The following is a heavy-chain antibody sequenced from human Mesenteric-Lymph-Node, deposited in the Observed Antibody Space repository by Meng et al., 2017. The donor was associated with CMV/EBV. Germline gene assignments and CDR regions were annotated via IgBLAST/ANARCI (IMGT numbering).Heavy chain of an antibody. CDR3: ARAADAYYYYGMDV. V-gene: IGHV3-20*01. D-gene: IGHD6-25*01. Sequence: GESLKTSCVASRFTFDDYGMSWVRQAPGKGLEWVSGINWNGGSTGYADSVKGRFTISRDNAKKSLYLQMNSLRAEDTALYHCARAADAYYYYGMDVWGQGTTVTVSS. J-gene: IGHJ6*02. CDR2: INWNGGST. CDR1: RFTFDDYG.